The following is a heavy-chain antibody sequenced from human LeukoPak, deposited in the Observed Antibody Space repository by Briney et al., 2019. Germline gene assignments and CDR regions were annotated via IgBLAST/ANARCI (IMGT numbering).Heavy chain of an antibody. Sequence: GASVKVSCKASGYTFTGYYMHWVRQAPGQGLERMGWINPNSGGTNYAQKCQGRVTMTRDTSISTAYMELSRLRSDDKAVDYCARGVVTNIIDYWGQGTLVTVSS. J-gene: IGHJ4*02. V-gene: IGHV1-2*02. D-gene: IGHD4-23*01. CDR2: INPNSGGT. CDR3: ARGVVTNIIDY. CDR1: GYTFTGYY.